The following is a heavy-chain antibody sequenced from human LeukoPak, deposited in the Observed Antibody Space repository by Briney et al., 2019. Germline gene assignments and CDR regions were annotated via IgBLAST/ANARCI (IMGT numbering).Heavy chain of an antibody. CDR3: ARDGYYYGSGPDHFDY. Sequence: GGSLRLSCAASGFTFSSYGMHWVRQAPGKGLEWVAFIRYDGSNKYYADSVKGRFTISRDNSKNTLYLQMNSLRAEDTAVYYCARDGYYYGSGPDHFDYWGQGTLVTVSS. CDR1: GFTFSSYG. CDR2: IRYDGSNK. V-gene: IGHV3-30*02. J-gene: IGHJ4*02. D-gene: IGHD3-10*01.